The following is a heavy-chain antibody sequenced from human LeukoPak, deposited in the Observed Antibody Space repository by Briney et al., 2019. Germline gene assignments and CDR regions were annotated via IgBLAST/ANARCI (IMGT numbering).Heavy chain of an antibody. CDR1: GFTFSSYG. CDR3: ARGRTWFDP. J-gene: IGHJ5*02. Sequence: GRSLRLSCAASGFTFSSYGMHWVRQAPGKGLEWVANIKEDGSEKYYVDSVKGRFTISRDNAKNSLYLQMNSLRAEDTAVYHCARGRTWFDPWGQGTLVTVSS. D-gene: IGHD3/OR15-3a*01. CDR2: IKEDGSEK. V-gene: IGHV3-7*01.